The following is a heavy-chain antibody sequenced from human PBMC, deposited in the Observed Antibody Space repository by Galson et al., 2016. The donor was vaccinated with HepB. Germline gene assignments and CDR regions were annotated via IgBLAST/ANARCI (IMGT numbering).Heavy chain of an antibody. D-gene: IGHD3-22*01. CDR2: IFSGDAT. CDR1: GFSVSGKY. J-gene: IGHJ3*02. Sequence: SLRLSCAASGFSVSGKYMSRARQTPGKGLEWVSAIFSGDATYYRDSVKGRFTISRDTSKNTLYLQMNNLRAEDTAIYYCEGYSDPFDIWGQGTMVTVSS. V-gene: IGHV3-53*01. CDR3: EGYSDPFDI.